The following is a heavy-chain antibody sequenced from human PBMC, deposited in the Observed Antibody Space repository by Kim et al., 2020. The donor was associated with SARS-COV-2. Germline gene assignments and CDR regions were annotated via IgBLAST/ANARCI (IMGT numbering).Heavy chain of an antibody. V-gene: IGHV4-39*01. J-gene: IGHJ6*02. CDR3: ARASGFWSGSLYYYGMDV. Sequence: SETLSLTCTVSGGSISSSSYYWGWIRQPPGKGLEWIGSIYYSGSTYYNPSLKSRVTISVDTSKNQFSLKLSSVTAADTAVYYCARASGFWSGSLYYYGMDVWGQGTTVTVSS. D-gene: IGHD3-3*01. CDR1: GGSISSSSYY. CDR2: IYYSGST.